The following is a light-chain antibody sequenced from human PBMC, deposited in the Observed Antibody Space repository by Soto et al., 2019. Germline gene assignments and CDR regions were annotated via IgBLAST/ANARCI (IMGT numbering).Light chain of an antibody. V-gene: IGLV4-69*01. CDR3: QTWGTGIVV. J-gene: IGLJ3*02. CDR1: SGHSNYA. Sequence: VLTQSPSASASLGASVKVTCTLSSGHSNYAIAWHQQQPEKGPRYLMRLNSDGSHNKGDGIPDRFSGSSSGAERYLIISSLQSEDEADYYCQTWGTGIVVFGGGTKLTVL. CDR2: LNSDGSH.